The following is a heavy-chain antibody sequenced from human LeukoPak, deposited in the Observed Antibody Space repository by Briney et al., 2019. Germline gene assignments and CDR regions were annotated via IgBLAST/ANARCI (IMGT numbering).Heavy chain of an antibody. CDR3: ARAGRDSSGYTLYYFDY. CDR1: GFIFSSYV. J-gene: IGHJ4*02. V-gene: IGHV3-30-3*01. CDR2: ISYDGSNK. Sequence: GGSLRLSCAASGFIFSSYVMHWVRQAPGKGLEWVAVISYDGSNKYYADSVMGRFTISRDNSKNRLYLQMNSLRPEDTAVYYCARAGRDSSGYTLYYFDYWGQGTLVTVSS. D-gene: IGHD3-22*01.